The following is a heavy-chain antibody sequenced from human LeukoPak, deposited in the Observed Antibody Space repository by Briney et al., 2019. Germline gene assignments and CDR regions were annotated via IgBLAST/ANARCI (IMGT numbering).Heavy chain of an antibody. CDR1: GFTFSSYA. CDR2: ISYDGSNK. Sequence: GGSLRLSCAASGFTFSSYAMHWVRQAPGKGLEWVAVISYDGSNKYYADSVKGRFTISRDNSKNTLYLQMNSLRAEDTAVYYCARGEYDFWEPYYFDYWGQGTLVTVSS. D-gene: IGHD3-3*01. J-gene: IGHJ4*02. CDR3: ARGEYDFWEPYYFDY. V-gene: IGHV3-30-3*01.